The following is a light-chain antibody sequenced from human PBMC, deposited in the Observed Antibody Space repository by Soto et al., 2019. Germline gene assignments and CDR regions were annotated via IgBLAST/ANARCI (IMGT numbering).Light chain of an antibody. J-gene: IGKJ3*01. V-gene: IGKV3-20*01. CDR1: QSVSSSY. CDR3: QQYGSSPLFT. CDR2: GAS. Sequence: EIVLTQSPGTLSLSPGERATLSCRASQSVSSSYLAWYQQKPGQAPRLLTYGASSRATGIPDRFSGSGSGTDFTLTINRLEPEDFAVYYCQQYGSSPLFTFGPGTKVDIK.